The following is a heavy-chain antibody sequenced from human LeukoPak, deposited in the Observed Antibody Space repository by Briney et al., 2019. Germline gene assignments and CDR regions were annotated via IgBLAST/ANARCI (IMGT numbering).Heavy chain of an antibody. D-gene: IGHD2-2*02. CDR2: INPSRGST. CDR1: GYTFTSYY. V-gene: IGHV1-46*01. CDR3: ARYGLGYCRSTSCYTGENWFDP. J-gene: IGHJ5*02. Sequence: ASVKVSCKASGYTFTSYYMHWVRQAPGQGLEWMGIINPSRGSTSYAQKFQGRVTMTRDKSTSTAYMELSSLRSEDTAVYYCARYGLGYCRSTSCYTGENWFDPWGQGTLVTVSS.